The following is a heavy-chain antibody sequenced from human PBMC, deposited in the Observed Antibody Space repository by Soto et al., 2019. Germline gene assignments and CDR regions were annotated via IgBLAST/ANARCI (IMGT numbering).Heavy chain of an antibody. J-gene: IGHJ4*02. CDR1: GFIFSNYV. D-gene: IGHD2-21*02. V-gene: IGHV3-30-3*01. CDR3: ARSYCGDDCALDH. Sequence: PRGALRVSCAASGFIFSNYVMHWVRQAPGKGLEWVAVISYDGNSKHYADSGEGRFTISRDNSKSTLYVQMNSLRAEDTAFYYCARSYCGDDCALDHWGQGTLVTVSS. CDR2: ISYDGNSK.